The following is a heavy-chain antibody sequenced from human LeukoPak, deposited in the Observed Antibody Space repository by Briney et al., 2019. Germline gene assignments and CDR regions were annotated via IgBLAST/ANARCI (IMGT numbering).Heavy chain of an antibody. J-gene: IGHJ4*02. Sequence: GGSLRLSCAASGFTFSDYYMSWIRQAPGKGLEWVSYISTSGRTIYYADSVKGRFTISRDNAKNSLYLQMNSLRAEDTAVYYCARAPGGIQLWLLPHFDYWGQGTLVTVSS. CDR1: GFTFSDYY. CDR3: ARAPGGIQLWLLPHFDY. CDR2: ISTSGRTI. D-gene: IGHD5-18*01. V-gene: IGHV3-11*04.